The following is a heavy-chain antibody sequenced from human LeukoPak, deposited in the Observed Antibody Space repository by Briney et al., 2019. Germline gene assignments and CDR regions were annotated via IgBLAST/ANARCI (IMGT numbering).Heavy chain of an antibody. CDR2: INPNSGGT. V-gene: IGHV1-2*02. CDR3: AREKPGGYFDY. J-gene: IGHJ4*02. D-gene: IGHD1-26*01. CDR1: GYTFTGFY. Sequence: ASVKVSCKASGYTFTGFYIHWVRQAPGQGLEWMGWINPNSGGTKYAQKFQGRVTITADESTSTAYMELSSLRSEDTAVYYCAREKPGGYFDYWGQGTLVTVSS.